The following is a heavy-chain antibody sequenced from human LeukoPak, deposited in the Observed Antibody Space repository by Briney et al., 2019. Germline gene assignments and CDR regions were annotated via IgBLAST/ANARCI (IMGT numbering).Heavy chain of an antibody. CDR2: INSEGRGT. D-gene: IGHD2-8*01. J-gene: IGHJ3*02. V-gene: IGHV3-74*01. CDR3: ARDRLTNDAFDI. CDR1: GFTFNSYW. Sequence: PGGSLRLSCAASGFTFNSYWMHWVRQAPGKGLVWVSRINSEGRGTSDAAFVKGRFTISRDNSKNTLYLQMNSLRAEDTAMYYCARDRLTNDAFDIWGQGTMVTVSS.